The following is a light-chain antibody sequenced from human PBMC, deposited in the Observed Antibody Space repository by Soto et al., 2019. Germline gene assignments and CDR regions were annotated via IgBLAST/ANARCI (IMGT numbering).Light chain of an antibody. CDR3: QQYGSSPGNT. Sequence: EIVLTQSPGTLSLSPGERATLSCRASQSVSSSYLAWYQQKPGQAPRLLIYGASSRATGIPDRFSGSGSGTDFTLTISRQEPEDFAVYYCQQYGSSPGNTFGQGTKLEIK. V-gene: IGKV3-20*01. CDR1: QSVSSSY. J-gene: IGKJ2*01. CDR2: GAS.